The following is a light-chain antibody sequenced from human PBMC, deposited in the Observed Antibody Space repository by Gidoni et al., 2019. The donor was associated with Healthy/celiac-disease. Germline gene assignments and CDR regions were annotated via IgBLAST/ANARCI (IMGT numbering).Light chain of an antibody. Sequence: IVLQQSPATRAVSPGDRATLPCSACQSVSSNLDWYQQTPGQAPRLLIHGASTRATGIPARFSGSGSGTEFTLTIRRLQSEDFAVYYCQQYNHWPPWTFGQGTKVEIK. CDR2: GAS. CDR3: QQYNHWPPWT. J-gene: IGKJ1*01. V-gene: IGKV3-15*01. CDR1: QSVSSN.